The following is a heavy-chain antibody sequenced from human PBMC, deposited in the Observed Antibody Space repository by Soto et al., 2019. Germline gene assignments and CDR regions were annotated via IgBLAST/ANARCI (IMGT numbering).Heavy chain of an antibody. Sequence: SVKVSSKAAGVPFTRQDMMWVRQSPGQGLEWMGGIIPIFGTPQYAEKFQDRVTITADESTSTAYMELSSLTSEDTAVYYCATNEGRDGYSFDYWGQGTLVSVSS. D-gene: IGHD5-12*01. CDR1: GVPFTRQD. CDR3: ATNEGRDGYSFDY. J-gene: IGHJ4*02. V-gene: IGHV1-69*01. CDR2: IIPIFGTP.